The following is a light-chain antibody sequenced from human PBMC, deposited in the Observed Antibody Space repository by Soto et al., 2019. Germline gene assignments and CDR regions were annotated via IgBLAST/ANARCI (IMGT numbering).Light chain of an antibody. J-gene: IGKJ1*01. Sequence: EIVMTQSPATLSVAPGERAALSCRASQSVSSNLAWYQQKPGQAPRLLIYGASTKATSIPARFSGSGSGTEFTLTISSLQSEDFPVYYCQQYNNWPRTFGQGTKVEIK. V-gene: IGKV3-15*01. CDR3: QQYNNWPRT. CDR2: GAS. CDR1: QSVSSN.